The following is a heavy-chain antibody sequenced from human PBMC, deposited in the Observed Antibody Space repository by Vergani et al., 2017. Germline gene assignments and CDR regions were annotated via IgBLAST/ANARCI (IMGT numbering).Heavy chain of an antibody. D-gene: IGHD2-15*01. Sequence: EVRLVESGGGLVKPGGSLRLSCAASGFTFSSYSINWVRQAPGRGLEWVSSITSSSSYIYYADSVKGRFTISRDNAKNSLYLQMNSLRAEDTAVYYCATGGYCSGGRCYRHFEFWGQGTLVTVSS. CDR1: GFTFSSYS. J-gene: IGHJ4*02. CDR2: ITSSSSYI. CDR3: ATGGYCSGGRCYRHFEF. V-gene: IGHV3-21*04.